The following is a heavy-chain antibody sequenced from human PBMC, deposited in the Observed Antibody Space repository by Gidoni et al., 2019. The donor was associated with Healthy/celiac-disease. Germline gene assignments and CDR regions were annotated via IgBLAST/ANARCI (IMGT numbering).Heavy chain of an antibody. J-gene: IGHJ4*02. CDR1: VGTFSSYA. CDR3: ARDLSAMAAPFDY. D-gene: IGHD5-18*01. Sequence: QVQLVQSGAEVKKPGSSVTVSCKASVGTFSSYAISWVRQAPGKGFEGMGRIIHIRGIANYAQKFQGRVTITADKSTSTAFMELSSLRSEDTAVYYCARDLSAMAAPFDYWGQGTLVTVSS. CDR2: IIHIRGIA. V-gene: IGHV1-69*04.